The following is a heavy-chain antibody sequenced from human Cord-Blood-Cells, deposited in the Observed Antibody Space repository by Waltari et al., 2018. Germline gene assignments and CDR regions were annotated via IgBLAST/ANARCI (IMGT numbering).Heavy chain of an antibody. V-gene: IGHV4-34*01. CDR1: GGSFRGYS. J-gene: IGHJ4*02. CDR3: ARGLAIAAAGNRGLGY. CDR2: INHSGST. Sequence: QVQLQQWGAGLLKPSETLSLTCAVYGGSFRGYSWSWLRQPPGKGLEWIGEINHSGSTNYNPSLKSRVTISVDTSKNQFSLKLSSVTAADTAVYYCARGLAIAAAGNRGLGYWGQGTLVTVSS. D-gene: IGHD6-13*01.